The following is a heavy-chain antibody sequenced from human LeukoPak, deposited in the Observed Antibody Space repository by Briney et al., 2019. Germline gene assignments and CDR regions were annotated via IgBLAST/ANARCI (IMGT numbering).Heavy chain of an antibody. CDR3: ARGRDRSKAGDH. CDR1: GGSCDDYY. J-gene: IGHJ4*02. D-gene: IGHD5-24*01. V-gene: IGHV4-34*01. Sequence: SETLSLTCTVYGGSCDDYYCTWIRQPPGKGLEWIGEIHPSGTFYYNSSLRSRATISIDTSKTQFSLRLTSVTAADTAFYYCARGRDRSKAGDHWGQGTLVTVSS. CDR2: IHPSGTF.